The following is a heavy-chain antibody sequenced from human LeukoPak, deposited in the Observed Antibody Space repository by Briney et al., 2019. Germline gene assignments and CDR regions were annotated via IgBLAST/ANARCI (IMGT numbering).Heavy chain of an antibody. J-gene: IGHJ4*02. D-gene: IGHD2-15*01. Sequence: SETLSLTCTVSGGSISSYHWIWIRQPPGKGLEWIGYIHYSGSTNYNPSLKSRVTISVDTSKNQFSLKLSSVTAADTAVYYCARDPGGTDRYLFDYWGQGTLVTVSS. V-gene: IGHV4-59*01. CDR1: GGSISSYH. CDR2: IHYSGST. CDR3: ARDPGGTDRYLFDY.